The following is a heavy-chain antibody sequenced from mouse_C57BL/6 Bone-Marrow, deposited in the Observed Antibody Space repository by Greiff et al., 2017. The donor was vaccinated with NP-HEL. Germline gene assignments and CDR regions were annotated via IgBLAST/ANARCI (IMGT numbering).Heavy chain of an antibody. CDR2: ISDGGSYT. J-gene: IGHJ3*01. Sequence: EVKLQESGGGLVKPGGSLKLSCAASGFTFSSYAMSWVRQTPEKRLEWVATISDGGSYTYYPDNVKGRFTISRDNAKNNLYLQMSHLKSEDTAMYYCARNWDLAYWGQGTLVTVSA. D-gene: IGHD4-1*01. V-gene: IGHV5-4*03. CDR3: ARNWDLAY. CDR1: GFTFSSYA.